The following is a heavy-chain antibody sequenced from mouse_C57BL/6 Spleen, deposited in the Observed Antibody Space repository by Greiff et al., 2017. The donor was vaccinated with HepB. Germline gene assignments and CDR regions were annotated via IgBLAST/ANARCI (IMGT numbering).Heavy chain of an antibody. CDR1: GFSFNTYA. J-gene: IGHJ4*01. CDR2: IRSKSNNYAT. Sequence: EVQLQESGGGLVQPKGSLKLSCAASGFSFNTYAMNWVRQAPGKGLEWVARIRSKSNNYATYYADSVKDRFTISRDDSESMLYLQMNNLKTEDTAMYYCVRHIYDGYYDAMDYWGQGTSVTVSS. V-gene: IGHV10-1*01. D-gene: IGHD2-3*01. CDR3: VRHIYDGYYDAMDY.